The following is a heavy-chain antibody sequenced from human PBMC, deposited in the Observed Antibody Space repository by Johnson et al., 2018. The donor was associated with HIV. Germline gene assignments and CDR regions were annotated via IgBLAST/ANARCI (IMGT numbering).Heavy chain of an antibody. Sequence: QVQLVESGGGLVKPGGSLRLSCAVSGFTFSDHYMSWIRQAPGKGLEWVSYISSSSSSIYYADSVKGRFTISRDNAKNSLYLQMNSLRAEDTALYYCAKALEGASSDHSPHDAFDIWGQGTMVTVSS. J-gene: IGHJ3*02. CDR1: GFTFSDHY. CDR2: ISSSSSSI. V-gene: IGHV3-11*01. D-gene: IGHD6-6*01. CDR3: AKALEGASSDHSPHDAFDI.